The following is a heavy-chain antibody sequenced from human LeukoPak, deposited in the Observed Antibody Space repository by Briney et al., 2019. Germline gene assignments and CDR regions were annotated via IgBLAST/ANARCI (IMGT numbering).Heavy chain of an antibody. V-gene: IGHV4-31*03. CDR1: GGSISSGGYY. J-gene: IGHJ4*02. Sequence: SETLSLTCTVSGGSISSGGYYWSWIRQYPGKGLEWIGYIYYSGSTYYNPSLKSRVTISVDTSKNQFSLKLSSMTAADTAVYYCARDSGPIAAAGTILDYWGQGTLVTVSS. CDR2: IYYSGST. D-gene: IGHD6-13*01. CDR3: ARDSGPIAAAGTILDY.